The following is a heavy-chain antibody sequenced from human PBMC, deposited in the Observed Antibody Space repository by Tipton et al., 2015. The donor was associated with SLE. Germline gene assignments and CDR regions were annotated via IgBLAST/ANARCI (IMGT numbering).Heavy chain of an antibody. V-gene: IGHV4-34*01. CDR3: ARRAAAGLRH. Sequence: TLSLTCTVSGASISSYYWSWIRQPPGKGLEWIGEINHSGSTNYNPSLKSRVTISVDTSKNQFSLKLSSVTAADTAVYYCARRAAAGLRHWGQGTLVTVSS. J-gene: IGHJ1*01. CDR2: INHSGST. D-gene: IGHD6-13*01. CDR1: GASISSYY.